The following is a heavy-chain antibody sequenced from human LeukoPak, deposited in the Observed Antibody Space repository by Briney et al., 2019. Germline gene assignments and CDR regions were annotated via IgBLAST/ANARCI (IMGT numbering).Heavy chain of an antibody. J-gene: IGHJ6*02. CDR2: VDPEDGET. V-gene: IGHV1-69-2*01. Sequence: ASVKISCKVSGYTFTDYYMHWVQQAPGKGLEWMGLVDPEDGETICAEKFQGRVTITADTSTDTAYMELSSLRSEDTAVYYCATGLSFITGTTGNYYYYGMDVWGQGTTVTVSS. CDR1: GYTFTDYY. D-gene: IGHD1-20*01. CDR3: ATGLSFITGTTGNYYYYGMDV.